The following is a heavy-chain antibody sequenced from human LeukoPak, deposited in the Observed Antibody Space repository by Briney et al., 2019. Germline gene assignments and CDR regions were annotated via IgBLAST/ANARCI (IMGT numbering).Heavy chain of an antibody. J-gene: IGHJ4*02. Sequence: LRLSCAASGFTFSSYAMSWIRQHPGKGLEWIGYFYYSGSTYYNPSLKSRVTISVDTSKNQFSLDLSSVTAADTAVYYCARDLGDGYLANDYWGQGTLVTVSS. CDR2: FYYSGST. V-gene: IGHV4-31*02. CDR1: GFTFSSYA. CDR3: ARDLGDGYLANDY. D-gene: IGHD5-24*01.